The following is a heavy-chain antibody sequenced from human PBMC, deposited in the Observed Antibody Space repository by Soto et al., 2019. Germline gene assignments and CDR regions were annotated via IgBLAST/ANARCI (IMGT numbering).Heavy chain of an antibody. CDR3: ARHYSTYYYYMDV. CDR2: IYYSGST. Sequence: SETLSLTCTVSGVSISSSSYYWGWIRQPPGKGLEWIGSIYYSGSTYYNPSLKSRVTISVDTSKNQFSLKLSSVTAADTAVYYCARHYSTYYYYMDVWGKGTTVTVS. J-gene: IGHJ6*03. CDR1: GVSISSSSYY. V-gene: IGHV4-39*01. D-gene: IGHD6-13*01.